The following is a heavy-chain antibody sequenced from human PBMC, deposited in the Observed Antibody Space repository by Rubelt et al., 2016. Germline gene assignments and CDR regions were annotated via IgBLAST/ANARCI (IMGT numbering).Heavy chain of an antibody. Sequence: QVNLVESGGGVVQPGRSLRLSCAASGFTFSRYGMHWVRQAPGKGLEWVANISYDGSNKYYADSMKGRLTISSDNSRHTLFLQMNRRGADDTAVYYGAKGLTETDCYFDLWGRGTLVTVSS. CDR3: AKGLTETDCYFDL. CDR1: GFTFSRYG. J-gene: IGHJ2*01. D-gene: IGHD1-14*01. V-gene: IGHV3-30*18. CDR2: ISYDGSNK.